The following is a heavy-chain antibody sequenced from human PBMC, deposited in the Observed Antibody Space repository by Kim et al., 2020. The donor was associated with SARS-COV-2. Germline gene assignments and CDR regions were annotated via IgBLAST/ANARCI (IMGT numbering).Heavy chain of an antibody. J-gene: IGHJ6*02. Sequence: SVKVSCKASGFTFTSSAMQWVRQARGQRLEWIGWIVVDSGNTNYAQKFQERVTITRDMSTSTAYMELSSLRAEDTAVYYCAAETQFVYSSTFEHYYYYYGMDVWGQGTTVTVSS. D-gene: IGHD6-13*01. CDR1: GFTFTSSA. CDR3: AAETQFVYSSTFEHYYYYYGMDV. V-gene: IGHV1-58*02. CDR2: IVVDSGNT.